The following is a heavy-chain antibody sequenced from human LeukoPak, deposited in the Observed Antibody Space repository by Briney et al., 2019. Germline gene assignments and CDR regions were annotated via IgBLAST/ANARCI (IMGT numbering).Heavy chain of an antibody. Sequence: GASVKVSCKASGGTFISYAISWVRQAPGQGLEWMGGIIPIFGTANYAQKFQGRVTITTDESTSTAYMELSSLRSEDTAVYYCARGISSGPYYYYYMDVWGKGTTVTVSS. V-gene: IGHV1-69*05. D-gene: IGHD6-19*01. J-gene: IGHJ6*03. CDR2: IIPIFGTA. CDR3: ARGISSGPYYYYYMDV. CDR1: GGTFISYA.